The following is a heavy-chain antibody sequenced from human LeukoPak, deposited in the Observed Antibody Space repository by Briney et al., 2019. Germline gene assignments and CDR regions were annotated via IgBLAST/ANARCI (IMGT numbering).Heavy chain of an antibody. J-gene: IGHJ4*02. Sequence: PSETLSLTCSVSGGSISPYYWSWIRQRPGKGLEWIGYIYYSGSTNYNPSLKSRVTISVDTSKNQFSLKLSSVTAADTAVYYCARMDFWSGYRNFDYWGQGTLVTVSS. CDR1: GGSISPYY. CDR3: ARMDFWSGYRNFDY. CDR2: IYYSGST. D-gene: IGHD3-3*01. V-gene: IGHV4-59*01.